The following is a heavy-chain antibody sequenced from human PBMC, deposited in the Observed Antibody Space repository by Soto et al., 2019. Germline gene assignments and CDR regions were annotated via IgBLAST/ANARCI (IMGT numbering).Heavy chain of an antibody. Sequence: GGSLRLSCAASEFTFNSYWMSWVRQAPGKGLEWVAIMKQDGSEEYYVDSVKGRFTISRDNIKNSLYLQMSRLRAEETAEYFFASFFLSSLGRLGGVIDFCGRGSPVPGSAGM. CDR3: ASFFLSSLGRLGGVIDFCGRGSPVPGSAGM. CDR1: EFTFNSYW. D-gene: IGHD3-10*01. V-gene: IGHV3-7*01. CDR2: MKQDGSEE. J-gene: IGHJ6*01.